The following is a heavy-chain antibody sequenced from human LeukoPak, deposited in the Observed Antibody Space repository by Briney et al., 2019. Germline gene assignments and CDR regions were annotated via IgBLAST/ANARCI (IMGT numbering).Heavy chain of an antibody. CDR1: GGSFSVYY. D-gene: IGHD3-22*01. CDR3: ASSGYMPIDY. CDR2: INHSGST. J-gene: IGHJ4*02. V-gene: IGHV4-34*01. Sequence: SETLSLTCAVYGGSFSVYYWSWIRQPPGKGLEWIGEINHSGSTNYNPSLKSRVTISVDTSKNQFSLKLSSVTAADTAVYYCASSGYMPIDYWGQGTLVTVSS.